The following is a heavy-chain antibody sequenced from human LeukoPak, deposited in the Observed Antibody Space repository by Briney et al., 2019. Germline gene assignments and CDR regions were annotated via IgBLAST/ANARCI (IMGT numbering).Heavy chain of an antibody. D-gene: IGHD6-19*01. CDR3: ARAILRYSRGWYPGY. V-gene: IGHV1-2*02. CDR2: INPNSGGT. Sequence: ASVKVSCKASGYTFTGYYMHWVRQAPGQGLEWMGWINPNSGGTNYAQKFQGRVTMTRDTSISTAYMELSRLRSDDTAVYYCARAILRYSRGWYPGYWGQGTLVTVSS. CDR1: GYTFTGYY. J-gene: IGHJ4*02.